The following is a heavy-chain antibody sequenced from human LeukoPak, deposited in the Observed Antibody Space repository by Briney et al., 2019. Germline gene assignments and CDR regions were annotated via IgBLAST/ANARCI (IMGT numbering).Heavy chain of an antibody. J-gene: IGHJ4*02. Sequence: PSETLSLTCTVSGGSISSYYWSWIRQPPGKGLEWIGEINHSGSTNYNPSLKSRVTISVDTSKNQFSLKLSSVTAADTAVYYCASPYYYDSSGYPNWGQGTLVTVSS. CDR1: GGSISSYY. CDR3: ASPYYYDSSGYPN. CDR2: INHSGST. V-gene: IGHV4-34*01. D-gene: IGHD3-22*01.